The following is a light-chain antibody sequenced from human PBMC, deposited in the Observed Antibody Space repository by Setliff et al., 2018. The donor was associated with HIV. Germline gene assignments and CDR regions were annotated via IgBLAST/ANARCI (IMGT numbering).Light chain of an antibody. CDR3: CAHAGRFNWT. J-gene: IGLJ3*02. V-gene: IGLV2-11*01. CDR2: DVT. Sequence: QSALTQPRSVSGSPGQSVTISCTGTSNDVGAHNHVSWYQQHPDKAPKLIIYDVTERPSGVPDRFSGSKSGNAASLTISGLQGEDEAAYHCCAHAGRFNWTFGGGTKVTVL. CDR1: SNDVGAHNH.